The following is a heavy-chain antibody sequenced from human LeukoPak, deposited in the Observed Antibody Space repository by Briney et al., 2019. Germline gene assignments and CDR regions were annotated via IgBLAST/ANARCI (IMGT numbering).Heavy chain of an antibody. Sequence: QPGGSLRLSCAASGFTFSNYAMTWVRQGPGKGLEWVSAISGSGGSTYYADSVKGRFTISRDNSKNTLYLQMNSLRAEDTAVYYCAKDKGYYYDSSGYLVPITLDYWGQGTLVTVSS. CDR3: AKDKGYYYDSSGYLVPITLDY. CDR2: ISGSGGST. V-gene: IGHV3-23*01. D-gene: IGHD3-22*01. CDR1: GFTFSNYA. J-gene: IGHJ4*02.